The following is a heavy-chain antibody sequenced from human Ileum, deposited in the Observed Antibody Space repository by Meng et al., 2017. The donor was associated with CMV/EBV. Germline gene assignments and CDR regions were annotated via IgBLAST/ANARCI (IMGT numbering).Heavy chain of an antibody. CDR2: IKSKADGETT. CDR1: GFLFSNAW. J-gene: IGHJ4*02. CDR3: TTAYGGSFSN. V-gene: IGHV3-15*01. Sequence: EVQLVESGGGLVKPGECLRLSCAASGFLFSNAWMSWVRQGPGKGLEWVGRIKSKADGETTDYASPVKGRFTISRDDSKNTLYLEMNSLKTEDTAIYYCTTAYGGSFSNWGQGTLVTVSS. D-gene: IGHD1-26*01.